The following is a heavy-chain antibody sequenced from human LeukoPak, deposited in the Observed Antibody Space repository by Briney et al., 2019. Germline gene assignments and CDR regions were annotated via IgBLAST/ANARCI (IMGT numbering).Heavy chain of an antibody. J-gene: IGHJ4*02. D-gene: IGHD3-22*01. CDR3: ARDRTYYYHSSGYSRYFDY. CDR2: ISYDGSNK. CDR1: GFTFSSYA. V-gene: IGHV3-30-3*01. Sequence: PGRSLRLSCAASGFTFSSYAMHWVRQAPGKGLEWVAVISYDGSNKYYADSVKGRFTISRDNSKNTLYLQMNSLRAEDTAIYYCARDRTYYYHSSGYSRYFDYWGQGTLVTVSS.